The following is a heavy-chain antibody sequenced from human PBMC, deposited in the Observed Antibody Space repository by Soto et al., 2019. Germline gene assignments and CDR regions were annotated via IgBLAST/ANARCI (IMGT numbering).Heavy chain of an antibody. D-gene: IGHD3-16*01. CDR1: GFSFNTTGVG. J-gene: IGHJ5*02. Sequence: QITLKESGPTLVKPTQTLTLTCTFSGFSFNTTGVGLTWIRQPPGTALEWLALIYWNDDKRYSSSLKSRLIITKDTSKNQVVLTVTDVDPVDTATYYCAHLKGLISGRHLGSWGQGALVTVSS. V-gene: IGHV2-5*01. CDR2: IYWNDDK. CDR3: AHLKGLISGRHLGS.